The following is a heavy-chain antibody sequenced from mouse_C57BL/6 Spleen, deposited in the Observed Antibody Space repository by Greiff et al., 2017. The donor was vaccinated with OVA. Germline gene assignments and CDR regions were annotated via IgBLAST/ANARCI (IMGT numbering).Heavy chain of an antibody. D-gene: IGHD3-3*01. CDR1: GYTFTDYY. J-gene: IGHJ2*01. V-gene: IGHV1-26*01. CDR2: INPNNGGT. Sequence: VQLQQSGPELVKPGASVKISCKASGYTFTDYYMNWVKQSHGKSLEWIGDINPNNGGTSYNQKFKGKATLTVDKSSSTAYMELRSLTSEDSAVYYCASSPRDFDYWGQGTTLTVSS. CDR3: ASSPRDFDY.